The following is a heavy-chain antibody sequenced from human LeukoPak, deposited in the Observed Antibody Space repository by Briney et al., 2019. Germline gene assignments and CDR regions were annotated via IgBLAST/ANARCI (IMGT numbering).Heavy chain of an antibody. Sequence: PGGSLRLSCAASGFTFDDYAMHWVRQVPGKGLEWVSGITWNSSKIYYADSVTGRFTISRDNAKNFLYLQMTSLRPEDTALYYCAKDFWGGDYGSGSYSYWGQGTLVTVAS. CDR1: GFTFDDYA. CDR3: AKDFWGGDYGSGSYSY. D-gene: IGHD3-10*01. J-gene: IGHJ4*02. CDR2: ITWNSSKI. V-gene: IGHV3-9*01.